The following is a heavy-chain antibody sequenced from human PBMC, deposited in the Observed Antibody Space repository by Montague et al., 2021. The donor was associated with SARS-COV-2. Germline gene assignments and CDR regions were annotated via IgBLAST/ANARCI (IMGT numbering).Heavy chain of an antibody. J-gene: IGHJ4*02. CDR1: DVSLSSSTW. CDR3: ARGGLGNRGFDY. Sequence: SETLSLTCVVSDVSLSSSTWWSWVRQSPGKGLEWVGETYLSGFTXYNPSVKSRVTILLDDSRSQFSLRLTSVTAADTAVYFCARGGLGNRGFDYWGQGALVTVSS. D-gene: IGHD3/OR15-3a*01. V-gene: IGHV4-4*02. CDR2: TYLSGFT.